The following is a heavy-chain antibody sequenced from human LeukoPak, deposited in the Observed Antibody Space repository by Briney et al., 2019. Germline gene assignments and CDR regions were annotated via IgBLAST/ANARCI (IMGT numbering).Heavy chain of an antibody. V-gene: IGHV3-73*01. CDR1: GFPFSGST. D-gene: IGHD3-22*01. CDR3: ASRPIYDSSGLTY. J-gene: IGHJ4*02. Sequence: GGSLRLSCAASGFPFSGSTMHGVRQASGKGLEWVGRIRSKANSYATAYAASVKGRFTVSRDDSKSTAYLQMKSLKSEDTAVYYCASRPIYDSSGLTYWGQGTLVTVSS. CDR2: IRSKANSYAT.